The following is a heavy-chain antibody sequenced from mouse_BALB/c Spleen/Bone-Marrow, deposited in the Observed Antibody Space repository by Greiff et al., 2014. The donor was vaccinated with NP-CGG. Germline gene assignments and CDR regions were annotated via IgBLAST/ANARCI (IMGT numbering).Heavy chain of an antibody. Sequence: VQLKESGAELVKPGASVKLSCTASGFNIKDTYIYWVKQRPEQGLEWVGRIGPANGNTKYDPKFQGKATIAADTSSNTAYLQLSSLTSEDTAVYYCSRGYYDYLFALDYWGHGTSVTVSS. CDR3: SRGYYDYLFALDY. CDR1: GFNIKDTY. J-gene: IGHJ4*01. D-gene: IGHD5-5*01. CDR2: IGPANGNT. V-gene: IGHV14-3*02.